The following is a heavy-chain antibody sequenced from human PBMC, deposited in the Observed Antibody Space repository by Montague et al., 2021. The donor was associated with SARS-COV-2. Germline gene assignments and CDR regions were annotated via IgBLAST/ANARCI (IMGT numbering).Heavy chain of an antibody. J-gene: IGHJ2*01. CDR2: IAEDGSEK. D-gene: IGHD6-19*01. CDR1: GFTFSSHW. CDR3: ARERQDSSGWSTYWYFDL. Sequence: YLRLSCAASGFTFSSHWMSWVRQAPGKGLEWVSNIAEDGSEKYYMDSVKGRFTISRDNAKNSLSLQMNSLRAEDTAVYYCARERQDSSGWSTYWYFDLWGRGTLVTVSS. V-gene: IGHV3-7*01.